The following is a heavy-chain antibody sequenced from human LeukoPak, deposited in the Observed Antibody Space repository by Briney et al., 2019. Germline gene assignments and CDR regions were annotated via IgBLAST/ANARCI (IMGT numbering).Heavy chain of an antibody. CDR1: GFTFSSHA. CDR3: ARDPFDY. J-gene: IGHJ4*02. CDR2: IDKSGDGA. V-gene: IGHV3-23*01. Sequence: GGSLRLSCAASGFTFSSHAMNWVRQPPGKGLDWVSSIDKSGDGAFYADSVKGRFTISRDNSKNTLYLQMNSLRAEDTAVYYCARDPFDYWGQGTLVTVSS.